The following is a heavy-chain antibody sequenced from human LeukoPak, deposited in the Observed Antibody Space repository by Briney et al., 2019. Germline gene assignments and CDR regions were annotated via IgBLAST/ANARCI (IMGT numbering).Heavy chain of an antibody. CDR1: GFTFKSYW. CDR3: ARHQPLDY. Sequence: GGSLRLSCAASGFTFKSYWMHWVRQAPGKGLVWVSRVNSDGSYTSFADSVEGRFTISRDNAKNTLYLQMNSLRAEDTAVYYCARHQPLDYWGPGTLVTVSS. V-gene: IGHV3-74*01. CDR2: VNSDGSYT. J-gene: IGHJ4*02.